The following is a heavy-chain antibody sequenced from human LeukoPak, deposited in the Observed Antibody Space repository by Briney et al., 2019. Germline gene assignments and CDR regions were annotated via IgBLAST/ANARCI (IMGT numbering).Heavy chain of an antibody. CDR2: IYYSGST. D-gene: IGHD2-2*01. CDR1: GGSISNYY. CDR3: ARARVYCSSTSCLNYFDY. Sequence: SETLSLTCTVSGGSISNYYWSWIRQPPGKGLEWIGYIYYSGSTNYNPSLKSRVTISVDTSKNQFSLKLSSVTAADTAVYYCARARVYCSSTSCLNYFDYWGQGTLVTVSS. J-gene: IGHJ4*02. V-gene: IGHV4-59*01.